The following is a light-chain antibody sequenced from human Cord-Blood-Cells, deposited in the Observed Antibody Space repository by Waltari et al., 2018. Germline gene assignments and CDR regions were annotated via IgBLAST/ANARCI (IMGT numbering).Light chain of an antibody. CDR1: SIRSDY. CDR2: GKN. Sequence: SSELTQDPAVSVALGQTVRITCQGDSIRSDYASWYQQKPGQAPLLVIYGKNNRPSGIPDRFSGSSSGNTASLTITGAQAEDEADYYCNSRDSSGNHVVFGGGTKLTVL. V-gene: IGLV3-19*01. CDR3: NSRDSSGNHVV. J-gene: IGLJ2*01.